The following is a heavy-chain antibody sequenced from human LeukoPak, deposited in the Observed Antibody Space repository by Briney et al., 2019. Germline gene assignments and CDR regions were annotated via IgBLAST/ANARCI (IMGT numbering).Heavy chain of an antibody. V-gene: IGHV3-53*01. CDR3: AKNRMGVYYLDY. Sequence: GGSLRLSCAASGFTVSSNYMSWVRQAPGKGLEWVSVIYSGGSTYYADSVKGRFTISRDNSKNTLYLQMNSLRVEDSALYYCAKNRMGVYYLDYWGQGTLVTVSS. J-gene: IGHJ4*02. CDR2: IYSGGST. CDR1: GFTVSSNY. D-gene: IGHD3-16*01.